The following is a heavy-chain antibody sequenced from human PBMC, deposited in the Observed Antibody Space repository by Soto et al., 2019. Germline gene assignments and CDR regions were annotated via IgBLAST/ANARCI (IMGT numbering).Heavy chain of an antibody. CDR1: GITFGSRA. Sequence: GGSLRLSCVASGITFGSRAMHWVRQAPGKGLEWVAVISYDGKQTYYADSVKGRFTISKDKSKRTLFLQMNSLRVDDTAVYYCARDGWGSNWYFDLWGRGTLVTVSS. D-gene: IGHD3-16*01. V-gene: IGHV3-30*03. CDR3: ARDGWGSNWYFDL. J-gene: IGHJ2*01. CDR2: ISYDGKQT.